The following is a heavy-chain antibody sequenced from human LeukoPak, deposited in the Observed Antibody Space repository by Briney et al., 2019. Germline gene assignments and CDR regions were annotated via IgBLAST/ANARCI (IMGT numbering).Heavy chain of an antibody. CDR1: GRSFSGYY. J-gene: IGHJ4*02. Sequence: SETLSLTCAVYGRSFSGYYRSWIRQPPGKGLEWIGEINHSGSTKYNPSLKSRVTISGDTSKNQFSLKLRSVTAADTAVYYCARALERYYYDSSGYYAHFDYWGQGTLVTVSS. CDR2: INHSGST. V-gene: IGHV4-34*01. CDR3: ARALERYYYDSSGYYAHFDY. D-gene: IGHD3-22*01.